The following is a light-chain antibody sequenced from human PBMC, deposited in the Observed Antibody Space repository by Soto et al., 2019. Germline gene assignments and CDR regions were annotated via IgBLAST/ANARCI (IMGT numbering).Light chain of an antibody. CDR1: QSVNSY. V-gene: IGKV3-11*01. J-gene: IGKJ5*01. Sequence: EIVLTQSPATLSLSPGERATLSCRASQSVNSYLAWYQHKPGQAPRLLIHDASNRATGIPARFSGSGSGTDFTLTISSLQPEDFAVYYCQQRSNWPSITFGQGTRLEIK. CDR3: QQRSNWPSIT. CDR2: DAS.